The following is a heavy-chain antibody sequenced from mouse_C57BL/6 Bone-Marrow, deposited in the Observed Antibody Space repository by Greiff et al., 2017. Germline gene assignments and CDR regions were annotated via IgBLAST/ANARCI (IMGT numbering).Heavy chain of an antibody. V-gene: IGHV1-61*01. J-gene: IGHJ3*01. CDR3: ARTSSYYSNYGGFAY. CDR2: IYPSDSET. Sequence: VKQRPGQGLEWIGNIYPSDSETHYNQKFKDKATLTVDKSSSTAYMQLSSLTSEDSAVYYCARTSSYYSNYGGFAYWGQGTLVTVSA. D-gene: IGHD2-5*01.